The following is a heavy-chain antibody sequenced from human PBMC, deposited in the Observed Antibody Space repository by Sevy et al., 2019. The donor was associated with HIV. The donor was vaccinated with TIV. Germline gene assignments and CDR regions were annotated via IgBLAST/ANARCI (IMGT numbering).Heavy chain of an antibody. CDR2: IYYSGGT. Sequence: SETLSLTCTVSGGSISSYYWSWIRQPPGKGLEWIGYIYYSGGTNYNPSLKSRVTISVDTSKNQFSLKLSSVTAADTAVYYCAGVGSSWSRGWYFDLWGRGTLVTVSS. V-gene: IGHV4-59*01. J-gene: IGHJ2*01. CDR3: AGVGSSWSRGWYFDL. CDR1: GGSISSYY. D-gene: IGHD6-13*01.